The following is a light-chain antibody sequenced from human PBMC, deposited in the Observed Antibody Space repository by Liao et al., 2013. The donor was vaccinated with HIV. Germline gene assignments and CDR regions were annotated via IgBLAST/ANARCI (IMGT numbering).Light chain of an antibody. Sequence: SYELTQPPSVSVSPGQTATISCSGDKLGHKYVCWYQQRPGQSPVLVMYQDDKRPSGIPERFSASNSGNTATLTISGTQAVDEADYYCQAWDSNAAVFGTGTKVTVL. J-gene: IGLJ1*01. V-gene: IGLV3-1*01. CDR1: KLGHKY. CDR3: QAWDSNAAV. CDR2: QDD.